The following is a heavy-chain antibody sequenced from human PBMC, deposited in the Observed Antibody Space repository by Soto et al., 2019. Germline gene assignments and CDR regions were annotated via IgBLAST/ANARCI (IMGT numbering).Heavy chain of an antibody. CDR3: ARVGRYYYDSSGYLRDAFDI. D-gene: IGHD3-22*01. CDR2: INPNSGGT. V-gene: IGHV1-2*02. J-gene: IGHJ3*02. CDR1: GYTFTGYY. Sequence: ASVKVSCKASGYTFTGYYMHWVRQAPGQGLEWMGWINPNSGGTNYAQKFQGRVTMTRDTSISTAYMELSRLRSDDTVVYYCARVGRYYYDSSGYLRDAFDIWGQGTMFIVSS.